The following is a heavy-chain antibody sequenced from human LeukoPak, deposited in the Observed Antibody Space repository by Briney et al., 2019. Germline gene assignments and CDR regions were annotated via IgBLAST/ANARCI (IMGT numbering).Heavy chain of an antibody. CDR3: VKDFGDAYNYFDF. Sequence: GGSLRLSCSVSGFTFSSYSMHWVRHARGKGLEYVSVISSNGGSTYYADPVKTRFTISRDNYKNMLYLQMISLSDEDAAVYYCVKDFGDAYNYFDFWGQGTPVTVSS. CDR1: GFTFSSYS. CDR2: ISSNGGST. D-gene: IGHD5-24*01. J-gene: IGHJ4*02. V-gene: IGHV3-64D*09.